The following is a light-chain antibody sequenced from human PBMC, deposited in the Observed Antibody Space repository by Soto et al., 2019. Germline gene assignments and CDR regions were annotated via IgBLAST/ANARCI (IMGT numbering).Light chain of an antibody. V-gene: IGKV3-11*01. CDR1: QGVNSN. Sequence: EIVLTQSPATLSLSPGERATLSCRASQGVNSNLAWYQQKPGQAPRHLIYDASNRATGIPARFSGSGSGTDVTLPISSLEPEDFAVYYCQQRSNRPLTFGGGTKVEIK. J-gene: IGKJ4*01. CDR2: DAS. CDR3: QQRSNRPLT.